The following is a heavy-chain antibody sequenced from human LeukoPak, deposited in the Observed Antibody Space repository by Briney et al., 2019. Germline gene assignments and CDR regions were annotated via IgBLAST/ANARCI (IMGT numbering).Heavy chain of an antibody. D-gene: IGHD3-22*01. CDR1: GFTFSSYW. V-gene: IGHV3-74*01. Sequence: GGSLRLSCAASGFTFSSYWMHWVRQAPGKGLVWVSRKSDGSTNYADSVKGRFTIFRDNAKNTVSLQMNSLRAEDTGVYYCARAPSEIGGYYPEYFRHWGQGTLVTVSS. CDR2: KSDGST. CDR3: ARAPSEIGGYYPEYFRH. J-gene: IGHJ1*01.